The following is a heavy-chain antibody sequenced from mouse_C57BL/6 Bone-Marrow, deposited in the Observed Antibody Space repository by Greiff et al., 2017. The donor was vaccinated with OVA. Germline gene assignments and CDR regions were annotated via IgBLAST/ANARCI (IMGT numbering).Heavy chain of an antibody. Sequence: QVQLQQPGAELVKPGASVKMSCKASGYTFTSYWITWVKQRPGQGLEWIGDIYPGSGSTNYNEKFKSKATLTVDTSSSTAYMQLSSLTSEDSAVDYCARSNYGYEGYWYFDVWGTGTTVTVSS. V-gene: IGHV1-55*01. CDR3: ARSNYGYEGYWYFDV. CDR2: IYPGSGST. J-gene: IGHJ1*03. D-gene: IGHD2-2*01. CDR1: GYTFTSYW.